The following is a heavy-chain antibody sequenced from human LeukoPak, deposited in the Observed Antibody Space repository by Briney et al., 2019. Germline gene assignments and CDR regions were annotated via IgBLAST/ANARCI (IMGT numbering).Heavy chain of an antibody. V-gene: IGHV3-48*02. CDR1: GFVFSGYS. J-gene: IGHJ4*02. Sequence: GGSLRLSCAASGFVFSGYSMNWVRQAPGKRLEWVSDMRNGGRARDYADTVKGRFTISRENAKNSLYLQMNSVRDEDTAVYYCARDLCSAFFDSWGQGALLSVSS. CDR3: ARDLCSAFFDS. CDR2: MRNGGRAR. D-gene: IGHD3-10*02.